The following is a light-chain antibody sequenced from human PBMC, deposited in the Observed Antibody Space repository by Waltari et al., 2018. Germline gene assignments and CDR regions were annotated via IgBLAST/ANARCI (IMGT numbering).Light chain of an antibody. J-gene: IGLJ1*01. CDR3: SSYTTSSAPGV. Sequence: QSALTQPASVSGSPGQSLTISCSGTDSDVGSYAFFPWYQQHPGKAPHLIIYEVSNRPSGISNRFSASKSGNTASLTISGLQAEDEADYYCSSYTTSSAPGVFGTGTRVTVL. CDR1: DSDVGSYAF. CDR2: EVS. V-gene: IGLV2-14*01.